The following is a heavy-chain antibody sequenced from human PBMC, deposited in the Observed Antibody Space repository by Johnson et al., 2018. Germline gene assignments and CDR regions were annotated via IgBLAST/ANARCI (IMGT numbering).Heavy chain of an antibody. V-gene: IGHV3-21*01. CDR3: AREKDETCAVDI. D-gene: IGHD5-24*01. J-gene: IGHJ3*02. Sequence: VQLVESGGGLVKPGRSLRLSCAASGFTFSNCTMNWVRQAPGKGLEWVSSISSRNTYIYYADSVRGRFTISRDNSKNSLYVQMNSRRAGDTAMYYCAREKDETCAVDIWGQWTMGTVSS. CDR2: ISSRNTYI. CDR1: GFTFSNCT.